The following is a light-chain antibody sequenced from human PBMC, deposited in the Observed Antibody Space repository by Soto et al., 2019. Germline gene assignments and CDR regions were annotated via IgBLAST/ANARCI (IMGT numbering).Light chain of an antibody. CDR3: ATWDDSLSGPWV. CDR2: RNN. CDR1: SSNIGSNY. V-gene: IGLV1-47*01. Sequence: QPVLTQPPSASGTPGQRVTISCSGSSSNIGSNYVYWYQQFPGTAPKLLIYRNNQRPSGVPDRFSGSKSVTSASLAISGLRSEDEADYYCATWDDSLSGPWVFGGGTKVTVL. J-gene: IGLJ3*02.